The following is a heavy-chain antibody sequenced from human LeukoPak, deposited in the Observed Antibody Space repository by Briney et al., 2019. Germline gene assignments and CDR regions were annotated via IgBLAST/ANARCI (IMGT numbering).Heavy chain of an antibody. CDR3: ARGDSSGWGLDY. CDR1: GVSISSSNSY. J-gene: IGHJ4*02. V-gene: IGHV4-61*05. CDR2: IYYSGST. Sequence: SETLSLTCTVSGVSISSSNSYWGWIRQPPGKGLEWIGYIYYSGSTNYNPSLKSRVTISVDTSKNQFSLKLGSVTAADTAVYYCARGDSSGWGLDYWGLGTLVTVSS. D-gene: IGHD6-19*01.